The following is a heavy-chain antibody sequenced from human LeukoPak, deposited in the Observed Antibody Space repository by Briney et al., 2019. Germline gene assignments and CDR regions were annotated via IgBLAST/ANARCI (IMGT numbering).Heavy chain of an antibody. CDR1: GFTFSSYA. Sequence: PGGSLRLSCAASGFTFSSYAMSWVRQAPGKGLEWVSSITSSGAATYYADSVKGRFTISRDNPDNTLYLQMNSLRAEDTAVYYCAKDRPNYYGSNGHYYKLNGDCWGQGTLVTVSS. CDR3: AKDRPNYYGSNGHYYKLNGDC. D-gene: IGHD3-22*01. J-gene: IGHJ4*02. V-gene: IGHV3-23*01. CDR2: ITSSGAAT.